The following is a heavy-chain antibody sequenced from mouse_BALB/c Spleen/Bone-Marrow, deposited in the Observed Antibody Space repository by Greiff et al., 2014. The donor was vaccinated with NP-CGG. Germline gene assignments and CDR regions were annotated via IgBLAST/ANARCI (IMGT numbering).Heavy chain of an antibody. CDR2: INPYNDGT. V-gene: IGHV1-14*01. CDR3: ARWGIIYYYGSSPYAMDY. J-gene: IGHJ4*01. D-gene: IGHD1-1*01. Sequence: LVESGPELVKPGASVKMSCKASGYTFTSYVMHWVKQKPGQGLEWIGYINPYNDGTKYNEKFKGKATLTSDKSSSTAYMELSSLTSEDSAVYYCARWGIIYYYGSSPYAMDYWGQGTSVTVSS. CDR1: GYTFTSYV.